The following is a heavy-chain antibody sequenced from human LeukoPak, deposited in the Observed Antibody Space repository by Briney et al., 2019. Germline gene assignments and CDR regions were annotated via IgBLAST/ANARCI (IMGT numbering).Heavy chain of an antibody. V-gene: IGHV4-61*02. Sequence: SETLSLTCTVSGGSISSGSYYWSWIRQPAGKGLEWIGRIYTSGSTIYNPSLKSRVTISVDTSKNQFSLKLSSVTAADTAVYYCAREVWSSGFVGSDYWGQGTLVTVSS. CDR2: IYTSGST. CDR3: AREVWSSGFVGSDY. CDR1: GGSISSGSYY. J-gene: IGHJ4*02. D-gene: IGHD3-22*01.